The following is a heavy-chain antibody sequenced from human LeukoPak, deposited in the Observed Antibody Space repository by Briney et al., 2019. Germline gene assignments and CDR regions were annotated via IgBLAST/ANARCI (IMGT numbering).Heavy chain of an antibody. CDR1: GASISSSY. CDR3: ARDQTYYVSSGYYYVTYLQH. J-gene: IGHJ1*01. D-gene: IGHD3-22*01. V-gene: IGHV4-4*07. Sequence: SETLSLTCTVSGASISSSYCTWIRQSPGEGLEWVARMSSGGSTTYTHSFKGRVTMSLDTSKRQFSLTLSSVTAADTAVYYCARDQTYYVSSGYYYVTYLQHWGQGILVTVSS. CDR2: MSSGGST.